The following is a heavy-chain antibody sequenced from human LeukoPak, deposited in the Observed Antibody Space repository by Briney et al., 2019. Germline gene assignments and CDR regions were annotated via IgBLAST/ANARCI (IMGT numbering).Heavy chain of an antibody. CDR3: AKETGDY. D-gene: IGHD7-27*01. Sequence: GGSLRLSCAASGFTFDDYAIHWVRPAPGKGLEWVSGISWNRGSIGYADSVKGRFTISRDNAKNSLYLQMNSLRAEDTALYYCAKETGDYWGQGTLVTVSS. J-gene: IGHJ4*02. CDR1: GFTFDDYA. CDR2: ISWNRGSI. V-gene: IGHV3-9*01.